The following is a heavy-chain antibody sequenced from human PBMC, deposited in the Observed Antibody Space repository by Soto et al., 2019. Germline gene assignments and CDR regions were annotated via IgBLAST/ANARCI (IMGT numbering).Heavy chain of an antibody. V-gene: IGHV1-69*06. D-gene: IGHD3-10*01. J-gene: IGHJ6*02. Sequence: SVKVSCKASGGTFSSYAISCVRQAPGQGLEWMGGIIPIFGTANYAQKFQGRVTITADKSTSTAYMELSSLRSEDTAVYYCARDRDTMVRGVSRGYYYYGMDVWGQGTTVTVSS. CDR3: ARDRDTMVRGVSRGYYYYGMDV. CDR1: GGTFSSYA. CDR2: IIPIFGTA.